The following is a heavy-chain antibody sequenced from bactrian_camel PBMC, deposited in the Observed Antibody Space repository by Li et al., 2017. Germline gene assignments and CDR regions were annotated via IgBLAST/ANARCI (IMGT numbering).Heavy chain of an antibody. Sequence: QVQLVESGGDSVQAGRSLRLSCATSGFSFGYWCMGWFRQFPGAEREGVAMIDSDGSTKYIDSVKGRFAISKDNRKSVLFLQMNSLEPEDTAMYYCAASRLCIEFLPSEIPLMENRGQGTQVTVS. J-gene: IGHJ4*01. CDR3: AASRLCIEFLPSEIPLMEN. D-gene: IGHD1*01. V-gene: IGHV3S61*01. CDR1: GFSFGYWC. CDR2: MIDSDGST.